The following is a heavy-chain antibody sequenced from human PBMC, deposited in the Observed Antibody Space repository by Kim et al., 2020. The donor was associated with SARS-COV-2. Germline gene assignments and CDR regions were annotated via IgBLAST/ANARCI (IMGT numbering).Heavy chain of an antibody. Sequence: SETLSLTCTVSGGSISSYYWSWIRQPPGKGLEWIGYIYYSGSTNYNPSLKSRVTISVDTSKNQFSLKLSSVTAADTAVYYCARGGAAADYYYGMDVWGQGTTVTVSS. CDR2: IYYSGST. J-gene: IGHJ6*02. CDR3: ARGGAAADYYYGMDV. D-gene: IGHD6-13*01. V-gene: IGHV4-59*01. CDR1: GGSISSYY.